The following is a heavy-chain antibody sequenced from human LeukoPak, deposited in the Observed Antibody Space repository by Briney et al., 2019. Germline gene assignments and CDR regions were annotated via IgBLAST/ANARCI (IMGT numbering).Heavy chain of an antibody. CDR3: ARDVNYYDSSGYPLP. CDR2: INHSGST. J-gene: IGHJ5*02. Sequence: PSETLSLTCTVSGGSISSSSYYWSWIRQPPGKGLEWIGEINHSGSTNYNPSLKSRVTISVDTSKNQFSLKLSFVTAADTAVYYCARDVNYYDSSGYPLPWGQGTLVTVSS. D-gene: IGHD3-22*01. V-gene: IGHV4-39*07. CDR1: GGSISSSSYY.